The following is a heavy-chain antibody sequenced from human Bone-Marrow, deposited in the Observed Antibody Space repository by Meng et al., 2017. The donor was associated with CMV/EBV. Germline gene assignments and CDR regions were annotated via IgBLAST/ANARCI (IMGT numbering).Heavy chain of an antibody. Sequence: GESLKISCAASGFTFSDHYMDWVRQAPGKGLEWVGRIRNKANRYTTEYAASVKGRFTISRDDSENSLYLQMNSMKSEDTAVYYCGRVTGVSWGYGMDVWGQGTTVTVSS. CDR3: GRVTGVSWGYGMDV. CDR2: IRNKANRYTT. CDR1: GFTFSDHY. D-gene: IGHD3-16*01. J-gene: IGHJ6*02. V-gene: IGHV3-72*01.